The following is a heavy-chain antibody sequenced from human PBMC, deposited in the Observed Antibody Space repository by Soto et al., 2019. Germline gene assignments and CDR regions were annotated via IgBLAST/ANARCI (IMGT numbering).Heavy chain of an antibody. Sequence: ASVKVSCKASGYTFPGYYMHWVRQAPGQGLEWMGWINPNSGGTNYAQKFQGWVTMTRDTSISTAYMELSRLRSDDTAVYYCARVGGVDYVRNWFDPWGQGTLVTVSS. J-gene: IGHJ5*02. CDR2: INPNSGGT. CDR1: GYTFPGYY. V-gene: IGHV1-2*04. CDR3: ARVGGVDYVRNWFDP. D-gene: IGHD3-16*01.